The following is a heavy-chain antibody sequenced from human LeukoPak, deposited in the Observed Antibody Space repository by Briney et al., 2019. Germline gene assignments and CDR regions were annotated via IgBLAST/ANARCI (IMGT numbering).Heavy chain of an antibody. D-gene: IGHD1-26*01. V-gene: IGHV1-2*02. Sequence: ASVKVSCKASGYTFTGYYMHWVRQAPGQGLEWMGLINPNTDDTNYAQKFLGRVTLTKDTSINTAYMELSRLRSDDTAVYYCARDLVIVFDYWGQGTLVTVSS. J-gene: IGHJ4*02. CDR3: ARDLVIVFDY. CDR1: GYTFTGYY. CDR2: INPNTDDT.